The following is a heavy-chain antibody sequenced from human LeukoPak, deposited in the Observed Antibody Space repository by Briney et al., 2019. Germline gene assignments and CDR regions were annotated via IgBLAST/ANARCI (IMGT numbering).Heavy chain of an antibody. J-gene: IGHJ6*03. Sequence: SETLSLTCTVSGGSISSYYWSWIRQPPGKGLEWSGYIYYSGSTNYNPSLKSRVTISVDTSKNQFSLKLSSVTAADTAVYYCATGHDYGVLTDYYYYMDVWGKGTTVTISS. D-gene: IGHD4-17*01. V-gene: IGHV4-59*01. CDR3: ATGHDYGVLTDYYYYMDV. CDR2: IYYSGST. CDR1: GGSISSYY.